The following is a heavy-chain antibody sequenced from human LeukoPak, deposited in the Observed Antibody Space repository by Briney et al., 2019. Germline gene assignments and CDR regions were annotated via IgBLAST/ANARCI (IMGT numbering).Heavy chain of an antibody. CDR2: INHSGST. CDR1: GGSFSGYY. V-gene: IGHV4-34*01. Sequence: SETLSLTCAVYGGSFSGYYWSWIRQPPGKGLEWIGEINHSGSTNYNPSLKSRVTISVDKSKNQFSLKLSSVTAADTAVYYCARDHYYYDSSGYYTFDIWGQGTMVTVSS. J-gene: IGHJ3*02. D-gene: IGHD3-22*01. CDR3: ARDHYYYDSSGYYTFDI.